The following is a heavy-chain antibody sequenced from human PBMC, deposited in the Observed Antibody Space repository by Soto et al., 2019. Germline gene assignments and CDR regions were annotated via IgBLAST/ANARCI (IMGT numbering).Heavy chain of an antibody. Sequence: SETLSLTCTVSGGSISSYYWSWIRQPPGKGLEWIGYIYYSGSTNYNPSLKSRVTISVDTSKNQFSLKLSSVTAADPAVYYCARSEGGSNWFDPWGQGTLVTVSS. D-gene: IGHD2-15*01. CDR2: IYYSGST. J-gene: IGHJ5*02. CDR1: GGSISSYY. CDR3: ARSEGGSNWFDP. V-gene: IGHV4-59*01.